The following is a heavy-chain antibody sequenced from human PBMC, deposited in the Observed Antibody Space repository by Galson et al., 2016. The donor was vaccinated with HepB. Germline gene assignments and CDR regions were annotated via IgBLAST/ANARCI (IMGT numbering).Heavy chain of an antibody. CDR2: ISATGGST. CDR1: GFIFSNYA. CDR3: SSRKVSTGQPPCY. J-gene: IGHJ1*01. D-gene: IGHD5/OR15-5a*01. Sequence: SLRLSCAASGFIFSNYAMSWVRQAPGKGLEWVSAISATGGSTFYADSVRGRFTISRDNSKNTLYLQMDSLRADDTAVYYCSSRKVSTGQPPCYWGQGTLVTVSS. V-gene: IGHV3-23*01.